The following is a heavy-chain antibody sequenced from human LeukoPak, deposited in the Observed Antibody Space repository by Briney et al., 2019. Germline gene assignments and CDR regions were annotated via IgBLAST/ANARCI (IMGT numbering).Heavy chain of an antibody. J-gene: IGHJ6*03. V-gene: IGHV1-2*02. CDR2: INPNSGGT. CDR3: ARAGYCSSTSCRIKRYYYYYMDV. Sequence: ASVKVSCKASGYTFTAYYIHWVRQAPGQGLEWMGWINPNSGGTKYAQKFQGRVTMTRDTPISTAYMEVSSLRSDDTAVYYCARAGYCSSTSCRIKRYYYYYMDVWGKGTTVTVSS. CDR1: GYTFTAYY. D-gene: IGHD2-2*01.